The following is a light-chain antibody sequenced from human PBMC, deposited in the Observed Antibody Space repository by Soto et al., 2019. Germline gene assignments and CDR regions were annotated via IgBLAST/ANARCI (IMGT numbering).Light chain of an antibody. J-gene: IGKJ5*01. Sequence: EIVLTQSPGTLSLSPGERATLSCRASQGVTSNYLAWYQQRPGQAPRLLIYDASSRATGIPDRFSGGGSGTDFTLTISRLEPEDVAMYYCQQYGSSSPTTCGLGTRLEIE. CDR3: QQYGSSSPTT. CDR1: QGVTSNY. CDR2: DAS. V-gene: IGKV3-20*01.